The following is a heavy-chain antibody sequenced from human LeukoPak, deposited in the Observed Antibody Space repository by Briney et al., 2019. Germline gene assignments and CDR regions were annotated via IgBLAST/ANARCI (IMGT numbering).Heavy chain of an antibody. D-gene: IGHD3-10*01. V-gene: IGHV4-39*01. CDR2: IYYSGST. Sequence: SETLSLTCTVSGGSISSSSYYWGWIRQPPGKGLEWIGSIYYSGSTYYNPSLKSRVTISVDTSKNQFSLKLSSVTAADTAVYYCANQWAHYYGSGSYYVSWFDPWGQGTLVTVSS. J-gene: IGHJ5*02. CDR3: ANQWAHYYGSGSYYVSWFDP. CDR1: GGSISSSSYY.